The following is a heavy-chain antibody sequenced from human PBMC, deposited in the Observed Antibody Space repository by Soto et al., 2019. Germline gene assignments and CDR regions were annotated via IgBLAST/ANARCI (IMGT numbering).Heavy chain of an antibody. CDR3: ARHNYGSGSTYFDY. Sequence: QVQLQESGPGLVKPSETLSLTCTVSGGSISSYYWSWIRQPPGKGLEWIGYIYYSGSTNYNPSLKSGVTRSVDTSKNQFSLKLNSMTAADTAVYYCARHNYGSGSTYFDYWGQGTLVTVSS. CDR2: IYYSGST. CDR1: GGSISSYY. D-gene: IGHD3-10*01. J-gene: IGHJ4*02. V-gene: IGHV4-59*08.